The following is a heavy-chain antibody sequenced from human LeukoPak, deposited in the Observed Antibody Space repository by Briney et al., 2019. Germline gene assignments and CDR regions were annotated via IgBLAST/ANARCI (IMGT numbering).Heavy chain of an antibody. J-gene: IGHJ5*02. D-gene: IGHD4/OR15-4a*01. CDR3: ARDLGAQTMVFFDP. CDR1: GYAFTSYY. Sequence: ASVKVSCKASGYAFTSYYMHWVRQAPGQELEWMGIINPSGGSTSYAQKFQGRVTMTRDMSTSTVYMELSSLRSEDTAVYYCARDLGAQTMVFFDPWGQGTLVTVSS. V-gene: IGHV1-46*01. CDR2: INPSGGST.